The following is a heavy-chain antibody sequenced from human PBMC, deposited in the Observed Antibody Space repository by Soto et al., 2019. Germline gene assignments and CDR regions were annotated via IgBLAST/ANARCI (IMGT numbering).Heavy chain of an antibody. J-gene: IGHJ4*02. CDR1: GFTFSSYS. CDR3: ARETTVTTHYDY. Sequence: EVQLVESGGGLVKPGGSLRLSCAASGFTFSSYSMNWVRQAPGKGLEWVSSISSSSSYIYYADSVKGRFTISRDNAKNSLYLQMNSLRAEVTAVYYCARETTVTTHYDYWGQGTLVTVSS. V-gene: IGHV3-21*01. D-gene: IGHD4-17*01. CDR2: ISSSSSYI.